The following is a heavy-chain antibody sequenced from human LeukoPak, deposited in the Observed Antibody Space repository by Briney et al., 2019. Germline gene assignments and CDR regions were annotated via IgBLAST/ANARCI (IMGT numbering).Heavy chain of an antibody. CDR1: GGSISSSSSY. CDR3: ARESGSYPSSLPRGAFDI. CDR2: IYYSGST. J-gene: IGHJ3*02. Sequence: PSETLSLTCSVSGGSISSSSSYWSWIRQPPGKGLEWIGYIYYSGSTNYNPSLKSRATISVDTSKNQFSLKLSSVTAADTAVYYCARESGSYPSSLPRGAFDIWGQGTMVTVSS. V-gene: IGHV4-61*01. D-gene: IGHD1-26*01.